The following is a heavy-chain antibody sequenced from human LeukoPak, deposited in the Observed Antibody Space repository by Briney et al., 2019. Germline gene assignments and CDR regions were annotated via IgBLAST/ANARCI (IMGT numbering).Heavy chain of an antibody. V-gene: IGHV1-18*01. CDR1: GYTFTSYG. D-gene: IGHD3-22*01. CDR2: ISAYNGNT. CDR3: ASGDMTYYYDSSGYNFDY. Sequence: ASVKVSCKASGYTFTSYGISWVRQAPGQGLEWMGWISAYNGNTNYAQKLQGRVTMTTDTSTSTAYMELRSLRSDDTAVYYRASGDMTYYYDSSGYNFDYWGQGTLVTVSS. J-gene: IGHJ4*02.